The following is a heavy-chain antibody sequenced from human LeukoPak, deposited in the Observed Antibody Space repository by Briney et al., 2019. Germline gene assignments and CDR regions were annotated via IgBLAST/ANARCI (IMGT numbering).Heavy chain of an antibody. CDR1: GGSISSYY. Sequence: PSETLSLTCTVSGGSISSYYWSWIRQPPGKGLEWIGYIYYSGSTNYNPSLKSRVTISVDTSKNQFSLKLSSVTAEDTAVYYCAKRGIFGDYGDLPRHWGQGTLVTVSS. CDR3: AKRGIFGDYGDLPRH. V-gene: IGHV4-59*01. D-gene: IGHD4-17*01. J-gene: IGHJ4*02. CDR2: IYYSGST.